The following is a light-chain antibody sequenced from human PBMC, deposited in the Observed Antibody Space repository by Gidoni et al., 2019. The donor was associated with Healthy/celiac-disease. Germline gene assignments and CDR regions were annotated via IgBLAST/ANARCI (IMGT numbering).Light chain of an antibody. CDR2: GAS. J-gene: IGKJ3*01. V-gene: IGKV3-20*01. CDR3: QQYGSSPPFT. CDR1: QSVSSSY. Sequence: EIVFTQSPGTLSLSPGERATLSCRASQSVSSSYLAWYQQKPGQAPRLLIYGASSRATGIPDGFSGSGSGTDFTLTISRLEPEDFAVYYCQQYGSSPPFTFGPGTKVDIK.